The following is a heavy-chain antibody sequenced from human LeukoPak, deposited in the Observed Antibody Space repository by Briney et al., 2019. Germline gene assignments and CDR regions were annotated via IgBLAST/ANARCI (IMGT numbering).Heavy chain of an antibody. V-gene: IGHV3-7*01. CDR2: IKEDGSDK. D-gene: IGHD6-6*01. CDR3: ARDMPSIAARPEEKAFDY. Sequence: GGSLRLSCAASGFTFSSHWMTWVRQAPGKGLEWVAIIKEDGSDKYYVDSVKGRFTISRDNAKNSLYLQMNSLRAEDTAVYYCARDMPSIAARPEEKAFDYWGQGTLVTVSS. J-gene: IGHJ4*02. CDR1: GFTFSSHW.